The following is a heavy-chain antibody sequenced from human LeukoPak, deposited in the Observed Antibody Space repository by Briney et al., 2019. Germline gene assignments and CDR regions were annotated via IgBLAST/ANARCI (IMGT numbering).Heavy chain of an antibody. V-gene: IGHV3-23*03. Sequence: PGGSLRLSCAASGFTFSDCAMTWVRQAPGKGLEWVSVIYSGGSTYYADSVKGRFTISRDSSKNTLYLQMSSLRAEDTAVYYCAKSPYNWNYGLVSDYWGQGTLVTVSS. J-gene: IGHJ4*02. CDR1: GFTFSDCA. D-gene: IGHD1-7*01. CDR3: AKSPYNWNYGLVSDY. CDR2: IYSGGST.